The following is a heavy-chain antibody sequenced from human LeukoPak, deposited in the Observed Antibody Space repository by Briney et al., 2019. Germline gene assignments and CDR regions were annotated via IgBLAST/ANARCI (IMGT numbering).Heavy chain of an antibody. V-gene: IGHV1-2*02. CDR1: GYTFTGYY. CDR3: AREDSEGPQFDY. CDR2: INPNSGVT. Sequence: ASVKVSCKASGYTFTGYYMHWVRQAPGQGLEWMGWINPNSGVTNYAQEFQGRVTLTRDTSISTAYMELSRLRSDDTAVYYCAREDSEGPQFDYWGQGTLVTVSP. D-gene: IGHD3/OR15-3a*01. J-gene: IGHJ4*02.